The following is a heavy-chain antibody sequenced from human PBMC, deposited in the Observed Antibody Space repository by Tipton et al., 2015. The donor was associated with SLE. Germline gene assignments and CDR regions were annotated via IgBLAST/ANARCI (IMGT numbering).Heavy chain of an antibody. J-gene: IGHJ1*01. Sequence: QVQLVQSGSELKKPGASVKVSCKASGYTFTSYAMNWVRQAPGQGLEWMGGIIPIFGTANYAQKFQGRVTITTDESTSTAYMELSSLRSEDTAVYYCAGPYGGPFQHWGQGTLVTVSS. CDR3: AGPYGGPFQH. D-gene: IGHD4-23*01. V-gene: IGHV1-69*01. CDR1: GYTFTSYA. CDR2: IIPIFGTA.